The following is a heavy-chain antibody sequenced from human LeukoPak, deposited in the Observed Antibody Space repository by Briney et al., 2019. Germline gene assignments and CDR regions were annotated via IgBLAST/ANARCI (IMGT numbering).Heavy chain of an antibody. CDR2: INPNSGGT. D-gene: IGHD2-8*01. V-gene: IGHV1-2*02. J-gene: IGHJ5*02. CDR1: GYTFTGYY. Sequence: GASVKVSCKASGYTFTGYYMHWVRQAAGQGLEWMGWINPNSGGTNHAQKFQGRVTMTRDTSISTAYMELNRLRSDDTAVYYCARANRRELYIKNNWFDPWGQGALVTVSS. CDR3: ARANRRELYIKNNWFDP.